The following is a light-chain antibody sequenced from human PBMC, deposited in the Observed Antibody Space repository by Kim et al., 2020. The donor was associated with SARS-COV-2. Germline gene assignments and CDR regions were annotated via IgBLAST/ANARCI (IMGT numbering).Light chain of an antibody. V-gene: IGKV3-11*01. J-gene: IGKJ2*01. CDR3: QQRSNWPPT. CDR2: DAS. Sequence: SLPPGERSTLSAGASQSVSSYLAWYQQKPGQAPRLLIYDASNRATGIPARFSGSGSGTDFTLTISSLEPEDFAVYYCQQRSNWPPTFGQGTKLEI. CDR1: QSVSSY.